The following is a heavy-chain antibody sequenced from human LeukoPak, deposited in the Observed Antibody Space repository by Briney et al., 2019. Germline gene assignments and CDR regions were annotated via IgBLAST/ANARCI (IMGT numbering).Heavy chain of an antibody. CDR2: ISGSGGST. Sequence: GGSLRLSCAASGFTFSSYAMSWVRQAPGKGLEWVSAISGSGGSTYYADSVKGRFTVSRDNAKNSLYLQMTSLTAEDTAVYYCGASVAPTPDYWGQGTLVTVSS. D-gene: IGHD2-15*01. V-gene: IGHV3-23*01. CDR3: GASVAPTPDY. CDR1: GFTFSSYA. J-gene: IGHJ4*02.